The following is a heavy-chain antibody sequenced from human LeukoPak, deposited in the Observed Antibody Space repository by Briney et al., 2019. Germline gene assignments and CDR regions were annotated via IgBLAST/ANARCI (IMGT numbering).Heavy chain of an antibody. CDR2: IFYSGDT. D-gene: IGHD2-15*01. CDR1: GGSIGTNY. J-gene: IGHJ2*01. CDR3: ARDPGWGLRYFDL. Sequence: PSETLSLTCSLSGGSIGTNYWSWLRQPPGKGLEFIGYIFYSGDTHYNPSLESRLSMSIDTAKNQFSLKLTSVTAADTAVYYCARDPGWGLRYFDLWGRGALVTVSS. V-gene: IGHV4-59*01.